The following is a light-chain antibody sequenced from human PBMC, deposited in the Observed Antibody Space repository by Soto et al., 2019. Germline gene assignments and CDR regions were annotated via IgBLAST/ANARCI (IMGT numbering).Light chain of an antibody. CDR2: AAS. V-gene: IGKV1-9*01. J-gene: IGKJ5*01. CDR3: QQLNSYPIT. CDR1: QGISSY. Sequence: IQLTQSPSSLSASVGDRVTITCQASQGISSYLAWYQQKPGKAPKLLIYAASTLQSGVPSRFSGNGSGTDFTLTISSLQPEDFETYYCQQLNSYPITFGQGTRLEVK.